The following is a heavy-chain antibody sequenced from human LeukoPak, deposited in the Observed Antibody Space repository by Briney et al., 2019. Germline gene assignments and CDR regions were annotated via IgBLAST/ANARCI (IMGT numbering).Heavy chain of an antibody. CDR3: ARDSFTLLVAATEHWFDP. CDR2: INPNSGGT. CDR1: GYTFTDYY. Sequence: ASVKVSCKASGYTFTDYYIHWVRQAPGQGLEWMGWINPNSGGTNYAQKFQGRVTMTRDTSINTAYMELNRLRSDDTAVYYCARDSFTLLVAATEHWFDPWGQGTLVTVS. D-gene: IGHD6-19*01. J-gene: IGHJ5*02. V-gene: IGHV1-2*02.